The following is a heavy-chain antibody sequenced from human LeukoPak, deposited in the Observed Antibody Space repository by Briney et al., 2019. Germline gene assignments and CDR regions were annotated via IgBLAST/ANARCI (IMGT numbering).Heavy chain of an antibody. CDR1: GFTFSSYY. J-gene: IGHJ4*02. Sequence: GGSLRLSCAASGFTFSSYYMNWVRQAPGKGLEWVSSISSSSNYIYYTDSVKGRFTISSDNAENSLYLQMNSLRAEDTAVYYCARDRFYYDSSGYPAFDYWGQGTLVTVSS. D-gene: IGHD3-22*01. CDR3: ARDRFYYDSSGYPAFDY. CDR2: ISSSSNYI. V-gene: IGHV3-21*01.